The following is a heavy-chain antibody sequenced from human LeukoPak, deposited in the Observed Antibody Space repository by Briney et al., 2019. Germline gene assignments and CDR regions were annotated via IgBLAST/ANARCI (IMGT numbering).Heavy chain of an antibody. CDR1: GGSISSGDYY. J-gene: IGHJ4*02. D-gene: IGHD6-19*01. CDR3: ARTTPFGIAVWREFDY. Sequence: PSETLSLTCTVSGGSISSGDYYWSWIRQPPGKGLEWIGYIYYSGSTYYNPSLKSRATISVDTSKNQFSLKLSSVTAADTAVYYCARTTPFGIAVWREFDYWGQGTLVTVSS. V-gene: IGHV4-30-4*01. CDR2: IYYSGST.